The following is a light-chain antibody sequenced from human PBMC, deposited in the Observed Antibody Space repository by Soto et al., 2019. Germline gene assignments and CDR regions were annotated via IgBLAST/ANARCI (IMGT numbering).Light chain of an antibody. CDR2: RAS. J-gene: IGKJ4*01. V-gene: IGKV1D-12*01. CDR3: QQADRLPLT. Sequence: DIQITQSPSSVSASVGDRVSITCRGSQGVSSWLAWYQQKPGKTPSLLIYRASSLQSGVPSRFSGSGSGTDFTLTISSLQPEDFATYYCQQADRLPLTFGGGTKVDIK. CDR1: QGVSSW.